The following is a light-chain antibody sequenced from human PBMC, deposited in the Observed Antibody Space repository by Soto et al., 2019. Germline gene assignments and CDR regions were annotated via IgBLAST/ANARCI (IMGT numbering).Light chain of an antibody. Sequence: EIVMTQSPATLSVSPGERATLSCRASQSVSINLAWYQQKPGQAPRLLIYGASATATGIPARFSGSGSGTEFTLTISSLQSEDFAVYYCQHYNNWPTTFGQGTKVEIK. CDR2: GAS. J-gene: IGKJ1*01. CDR1: QSVSIN. V-gene: IGKV3-15*01. CDR3: QHYNNWPTT.